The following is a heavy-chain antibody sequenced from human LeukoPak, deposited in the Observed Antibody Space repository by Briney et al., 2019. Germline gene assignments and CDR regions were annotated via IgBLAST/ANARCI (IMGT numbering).Heavy chain of an antibody. J-gene: IGHJ4*02. Sequence: GRCLRLACAAAGLTVDNYGMHCVRQAGGEGLGWVAFISYDGSKKYDADSVTGRINNSRDNLENTLFLQMTNLTAEDKALYYCARGVLFGVKFDCWGQGTMVTVAS. CDR2: ISYDGSKK. CDR1: GLTVDNYG. CDR3: ARGVLFGVKFDC. D-gene: IGHD2-8*01. V-gene: IGHV3-30*19.